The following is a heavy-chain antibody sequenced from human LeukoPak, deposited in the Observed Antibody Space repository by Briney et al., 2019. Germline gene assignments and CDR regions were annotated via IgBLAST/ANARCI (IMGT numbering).Heavy chain of an antibody. V-gene: IGHV3-11*04. CDR3: AREASGNYHFFAS. D-gene: IGHD1-26*01. CDR2: NTNSGRST. Sequence: GGSLRLSCQSSGWSFPTYLISWIRQAPGKGLEWVGYNTNSGRSTNYADAVKGRFTISRYNAKKSVYLEMTDLRAEDTAVYYCAREASGNYHFFASWGQGTLVTVSS. CDR1: GWSFPTYL. J-gene: IGHJ4*02.